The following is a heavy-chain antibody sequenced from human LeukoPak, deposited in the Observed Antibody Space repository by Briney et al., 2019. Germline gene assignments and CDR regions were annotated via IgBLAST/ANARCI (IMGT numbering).Heavy chain of an antibody. V-gene: IGHV1-46*01. D-gene: IGHD3-9*01. J-gene: IGHJ6*02. CDR2: NNPSGGST. CDR1: GYTXTSYY. Sequence: ASVKVSCKASGYTXTSYYMHWVRQAPGQGLEWMGINNPSGGSTSYAQKFQGRVTMTRDTSTSTVYMELSSLRSEDTAVYYSARELQYFDWLLPNYYYYGMDVWGQGTTDTVSS. CDR3: ARELQYFDWLLPNYYYYGMDV.